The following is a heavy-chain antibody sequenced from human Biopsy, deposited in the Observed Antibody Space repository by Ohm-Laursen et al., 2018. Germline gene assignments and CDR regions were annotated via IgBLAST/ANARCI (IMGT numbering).Heavy chain of an antibody. CDR1: GASVKTSGYL. D-gene: IGHD3-9*01. CDR2: ISYNERT. Sequence: TLSLTCSASGASVKTSGYLWAWIRQRPGKSLEWTGYISYNERTHYNPSLTSRLAISFDTSNNRISLQLRSVSIADTAVYYCVREPKTGTAEAWYFDLWGRGSPVTVPS. V-gene: IGHV4-31*03. CDR3: VREPKTGTAEAWYFDL. J-gene: IGHJ2*01.